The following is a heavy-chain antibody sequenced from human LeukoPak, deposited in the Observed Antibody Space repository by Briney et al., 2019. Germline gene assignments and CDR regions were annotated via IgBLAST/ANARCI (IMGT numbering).Heavy chain of an antibody. V-gene: IGHV3-7*01. J-gene: IGHJ6*03. CDR3: ARDLVVPAAIPFYYYYYMDV. CDR1: GFTFSSYG. Sequence: PGGSLRLSCAASGFTFSSYGMHWVRQAPGKGLEWVANIKQDGSEKYYVDSVKGRFTISRDNAKNSLYLQMNSLRAEDTAVYYCARDLVVPAAIPFYYYYYMDVWGKGTTVTVSS. D-gene: IGHD2-2*02. CDR2: IKQDGSEK.